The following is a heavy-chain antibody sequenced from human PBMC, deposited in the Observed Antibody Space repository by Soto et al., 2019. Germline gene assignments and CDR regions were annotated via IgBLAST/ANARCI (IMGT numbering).Heavy chain of an antibody. Sequence: SQTLALPCAISGDSVSSNSAACNCIRQSPSRGLELLGRTYYRSKWYNDYAVSVKSRITINPDTSKNQFSLQLNSVTPEDTAVYYCARDFSSSSSWYSYSSYGMDVWGQGTTVTVSS. D-gene: IGHD6-13*01. J-gene: IGHJ6*02. CDR2: TYYRSKWYN. V-gene: IGHV6-1*01. CDR1: GDSVSSNSAA. CDR3: ARDFSSSSSWYSYSSYGMDV.